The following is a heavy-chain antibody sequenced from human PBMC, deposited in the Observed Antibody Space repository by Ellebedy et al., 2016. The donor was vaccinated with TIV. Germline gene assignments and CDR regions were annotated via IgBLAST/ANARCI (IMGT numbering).Heavy chain of an antibody. CDR3: AKGAAMDL. CDR1: GFIFKNYA. V-gene: IGHV3-30*04. CDR2: ALHEEYIK. Sequence: PGGSLRLSCAGPGFIFKNYAIHWVRQGPGKGLEWVAVALHEEYIKWYADSVKGRFTISRYNFKNAVFRQMNNLRPEDTGLYYCAKGAAMDLWGQGTTVTVSS. J-gene: IGHJ6*02.